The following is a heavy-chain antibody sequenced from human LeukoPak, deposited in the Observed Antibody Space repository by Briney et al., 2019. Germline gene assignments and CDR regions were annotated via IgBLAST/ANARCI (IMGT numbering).Heavy chain of an antibody. Sequence: SETLSLTCTVSGGSISSSSYYWGWIRQPPGKGLEWIGSIYYSGSTYYNPSLKSRVTISVDTSKNQFSLKLSSVTAADTAVYYCARVAALSSSWYWNWFDPWGQGTLVTVSS. D-gene: IGHD6-13*01. CDR2: IYYSGST. CDR3: ARVAALSSSWYWNWFDP. CDR1: GGSISSSSYY. V-gene: IGHV4-39*07. J-gene: IGHJ5*02.